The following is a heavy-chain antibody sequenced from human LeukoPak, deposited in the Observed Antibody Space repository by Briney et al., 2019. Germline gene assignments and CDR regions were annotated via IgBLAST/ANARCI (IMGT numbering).Heavy chain of an antibody. CDR2: IYYSGST. D-gene: IGHD5-12*01. CDR1: GGSISSYY. Sequence: SETLSLTCTVSGGSISSYYWSWIRQPPGKGLEWIGYIYYSGSTNYNPSLKSRVTISVDTSKNQFSLKLSSVTAADTAVYYCARVGGQRGYSGMGRYYYYYMGVWGKGTTVTVSS. J-gene: IGHJ6*03. V-gene: IGHV4-59*01. CDR3: ARVGGQRGYSGMGRYYYYYMGV.